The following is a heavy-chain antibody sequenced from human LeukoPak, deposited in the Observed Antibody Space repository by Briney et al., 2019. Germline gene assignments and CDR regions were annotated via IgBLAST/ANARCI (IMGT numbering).Heavy chain of an antibody. J-gene: IGHJ3*01. Sequence: PSETLSLTCPLSDSSISSDSYWGWIRQAPGKGLEWNGCFYHSGMILYNPSLSTRVTVSLDTSKKHFCLNLSSVTAADTAVYYCARSTAVPRSFDVWGQGTLVTVS. D-gene: IGHD2-2*01. CDR1: DSSISSDSY. CDR3: ARSTAVPRSFDV. CDR2: FYHSGMI. V-gene: IGHV4-38-2*01.